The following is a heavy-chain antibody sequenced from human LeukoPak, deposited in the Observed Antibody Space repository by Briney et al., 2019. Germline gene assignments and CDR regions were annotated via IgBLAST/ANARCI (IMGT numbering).Heavy chain of an antibody. Sequence: GGSLRLSCVASGFTFSSYSMNWVRQAPGKGLEWVSGISWNSGSIGYADSVKGRFTISRDNAKNSLYLQMNSLRAEDMALHYCAKARGGYERVGVFDYWGQGTLVTVSS. J-gene: IGHJ4*02. CDR1: GFTFSSYS. V-gene: IGHV3-9*03. CDR2: ISWNSGSI. D-gene: IGHD5-12*01. CDR3: AKARGGYERVGVFDY.